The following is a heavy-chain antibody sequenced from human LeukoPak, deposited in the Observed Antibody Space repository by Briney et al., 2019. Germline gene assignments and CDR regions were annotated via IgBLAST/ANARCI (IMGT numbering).Heavy chain of an antibody. V-gene: IGHV3-30*12. J-gene: IGHJ3*02. CDR2: ISYDGSNK. CDR1: GFTFSSYG. D-gene: IGHD6-19*01. CDR3: ARDSPEQGLVVDAFDI. Sequence: PGGSLRLSCAASGFTFSSYGMHWVRQAPGKGLEWVAVISYDGSNKYYADSVKGRLTISRDNSKNTLYLQMNSLRAEDTAVYYCARDSPEQGLVVDAFDIWGQGTMVTVSS.